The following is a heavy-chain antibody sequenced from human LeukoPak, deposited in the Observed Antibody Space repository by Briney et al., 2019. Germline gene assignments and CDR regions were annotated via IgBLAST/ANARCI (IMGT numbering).Heavy chain of an antibody. V-gene: IGHV3-21*01. CDR2: ISSSSGYI. Sequence: GGPLRLSCAASGFTFSTYGINWVRQAPGKGLEWVSSISSSSGYIYYADSVKGRFTISRDNAKNSLYLQMNSLRAEDTAVYYCARDEAARPDGYFYYYYYMDVWGKGTTVTVSS. D-gene: IGHD6-6*01. CDR1: GFTFSTYG. J-gene: IGHJ6*03. CDR3: ARDEAARPDGYFYYYYYMDV.